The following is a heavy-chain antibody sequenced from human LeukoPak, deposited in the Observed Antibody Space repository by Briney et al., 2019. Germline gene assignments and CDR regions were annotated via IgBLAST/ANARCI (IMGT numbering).Heavy chain of an antibody. D-gene: IGHD6-13*01. CDR3: GRLVEAGPAY. Sequence: GGSLRLSCAASVFTFSSYAMTWVRQAPGKGLLWVSRISGDGSITAYAASVKGRFTIYRDNAKNTLYQQMNILRAEASAMCYCGRLVEAGPAYWGQGTLVTVSS. J-gene: IGHJ4*02. CDR1: VFTFSSYA. CDR2: ISGDGSIT. V-gene: IGHV3-74*01.